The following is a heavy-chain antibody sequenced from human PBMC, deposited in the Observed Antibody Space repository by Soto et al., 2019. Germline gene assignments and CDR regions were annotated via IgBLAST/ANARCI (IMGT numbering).Heavy chain of an antibody. J-gene: IGHJ3*02. Sequence: GGSLRLSCAASGFTFISYSINWVRQAPGMGLEWVSSISSSSSYIYYADSVKGRFTISRDNAKNSLFLQMNSLRAEDTAVYYCARGSLDAFDIWGQGTMVTVSS. CDR1: GFTFISYS. CDR3: ARGSLDAFDI. CDR2: ISSSSSYI. D-gene: IGHD1-26*01. V-gene: IGHV3-21*01.